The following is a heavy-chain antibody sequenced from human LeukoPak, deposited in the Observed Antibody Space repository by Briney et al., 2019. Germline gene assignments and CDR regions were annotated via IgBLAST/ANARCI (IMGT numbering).Heavy chain of an antibody. Sequence: PGGSLRLSCAASGFTFSSYAMSRVRQAPGKGLEWVSAISGSGGSTYYADSVKGRFTISRDNSKNTLYLQMNSLRAEDTAVYYCAKDAGAMIVVVITTFEYWGQGTLVTVSS. J-gene: IGHJ4*02. CDR1: GFTFSSYA. CDR3: AKDAGAMIVVVITTFEY. D-gene: IGHD3-22*01. CDR2: ISGSGGST. V-gene: IGHV3-23*01.